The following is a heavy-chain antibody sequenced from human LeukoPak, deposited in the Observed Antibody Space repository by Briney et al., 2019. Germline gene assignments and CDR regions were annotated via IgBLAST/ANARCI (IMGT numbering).Heavy chain of an antibody. CDR3: ARDSAVVVPAASFDY. Sequence: GRSLRLSCAASGFTFSSYGMHWVRQAPGKGLEWVAVIWYDGSNKYYADSVKGRSTISRDNSKNTLYLQMNSLRAEDTAVYYCARDSAVVVPAASFDYWGQGTLVTVSS. D-gene: IGHD2-2*01. CDR1: GFTFSSYG. J-gene: IGHJ4*02. CDR2: IWYDGSNK. V-gene: IGHV3-33*08.